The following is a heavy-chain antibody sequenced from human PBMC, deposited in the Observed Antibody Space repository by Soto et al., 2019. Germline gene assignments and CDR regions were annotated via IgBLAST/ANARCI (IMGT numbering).Heavy chain of an antibody. J-gene: IGHJ2*01. Sequence: QVQLVQSGAEVKKPGSSVTVSCKASGGTFSSYTIRWVRQAPGQGLEWMGGIIPIFGTANYAQKFQGRVTITADESTSTAYIELSSLRSEDTAVYYCARGNHRWLQLWYFDLWGRGTLVTVSS. D-gene: IGHD5-12*01. CDR2: IIPIFGTA. CDR3: ARGNHRWLQLWYFDL. CDR1: GGTFSSYT. V-gene: IGHV1-69*12.